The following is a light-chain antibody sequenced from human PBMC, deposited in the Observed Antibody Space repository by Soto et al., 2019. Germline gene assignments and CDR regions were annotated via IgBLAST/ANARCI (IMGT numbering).Light chain of an antibody. CDR1: SSDVGAYNY. V-gene: IGLV2-14*01. J-gene: IGLJ2*01. CDR3: SSYTVSSTLV. CDR2: DVS. Sequence: QSALTQPASVSGSPGQSITISCTGTSSDVGAYNYVSWYQQHPGKAPKLMIYDVSNRPSGVSNRFSGSKSGNTASLTISGLQAEDEADYYCSSYTVSSTLVFGGGTKVTVL.